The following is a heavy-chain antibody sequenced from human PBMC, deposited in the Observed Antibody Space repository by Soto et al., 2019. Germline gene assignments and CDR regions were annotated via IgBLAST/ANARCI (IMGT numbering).Heavy chain of an antibody. CDR3: GRDHRCSGGSCYAQRGIGIDY. J-gene: IGHJ4*02. V-gene: IGHV1-69*08. Sequence: QVQLVQSGAEVKKPGSSVKVSCKASGGTFSSYTISWVRQAPGQGLEWMGRIIPILGIANYAQKFQGRVTITADKSTSTAYMKLSSSRSEDTAVYYCGRDHRCSGGSCYAQRGIGIDYCGQGTLVTVSS. CDR1: GGTFSSYT. D-gene: IGHD2-15*01. CDR2: IIPILGIA.